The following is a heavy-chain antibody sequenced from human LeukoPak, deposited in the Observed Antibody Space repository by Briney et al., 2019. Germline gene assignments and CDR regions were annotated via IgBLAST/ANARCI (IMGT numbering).Heavy chain of an antibody. CDR1: GGSISSYY. J-gene: IGHJ5*02. Sequence: PSETLSLTCTVSGGSISSYYWSWIRQPPGKGLEWIGYIYYSGSTNYNPSLKSRVTISVDTSKNQFSLKLSSVTAADTAVYYCARDTDYGVHDPWGQGTLVTVSS. CDR3: ARDTDYGVHDP. V-gene: IGHV4-59*01. D-gene: IGHD4-17*01. CDR2: IYYSGST.